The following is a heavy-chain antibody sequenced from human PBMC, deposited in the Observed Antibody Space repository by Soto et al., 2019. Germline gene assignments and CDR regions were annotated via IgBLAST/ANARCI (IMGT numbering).Heavy chain of an antibody. CDR1: GFTFNDYD. Sequence: GGSLRLSCVASGFTFNDYDMNWVRQAPGKGLEWVSGISGSGDATYYAGSLKGRFTISRDISKNTLYLQMNSLRAEDTAVYYCAKVRGHYYYGMDVWGQGTTVTVSS. CDR2: ISGSGDAT. CDR3: AKVRGHYYYGMDV. D-gene: IGHD3-10*01. V-gene: IGHV3-23*01. J-gene: IGHJ6*02.